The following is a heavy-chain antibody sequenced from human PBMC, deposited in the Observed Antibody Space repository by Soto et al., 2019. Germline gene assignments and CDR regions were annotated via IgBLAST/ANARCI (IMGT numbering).Heavy chain of an antibody. Sequence: ASVKVSCKASGGTFSSYAISWVRQAPGQGLEWMGGIIPIFGTANYAQKFQGRVTITADESTSTAYMELSSLRSEDTAVYYCARVVVVAASRYNWFDPWGQGTLVTVFS. CDR3: ARVVVVAASRYNWFDP. CDR2: IIPIFGTA. J-gene: IGHJ5*02. V-gene: IGHV1-69*13. CDR1: GGTFSSYA. D-gene: IGHD2-15*01.